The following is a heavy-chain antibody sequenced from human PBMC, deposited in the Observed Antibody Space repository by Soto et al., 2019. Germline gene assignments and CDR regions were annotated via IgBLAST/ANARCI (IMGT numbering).Heavy chain of an antibody. CDR1: GGSIRSYY. D-gene: IGHD6-19*01. V-gene: IGHV4-4*07. CDR3: VRGAPNSGWHDY. J-gene: IGHJ4*02. CDR2: IYSTGGT. Sequence: SETLSLTCSVSGGSIRSYYWSWIRQPAGKGLEWIGRIYSTGGTTYNPSLKSRVTMSVGTSKNQFSLKLNSVTAADTAVYYCVRGAPNSGWHDYWGQGTLVTVSS.